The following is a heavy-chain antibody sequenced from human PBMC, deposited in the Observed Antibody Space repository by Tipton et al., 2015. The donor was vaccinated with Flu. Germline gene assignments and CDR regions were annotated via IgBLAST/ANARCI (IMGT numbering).Heavy chain of an antibody. Sequence: SLRLSCTASGFTFGGSGMSWIRQAPGKGLEWIAFIRTKVYGETTQYAASVRGRFTISRDNSKNTLYLQMNSLRAEDTAVYYCARSGYSYGYVDLWAQGTLVTVSS. CDR2: IRTKVYGETT. CDR3: ARSGYSYGYVDL. V-gene: IGHV3-49*03. CDR1: GFTFGGSG. D-gene: IGHD6-25*01. J-gene: IGHJ4*02.